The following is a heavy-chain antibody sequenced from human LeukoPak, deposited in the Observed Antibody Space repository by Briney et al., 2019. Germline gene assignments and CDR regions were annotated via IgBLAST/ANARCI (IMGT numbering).Heavy chain of an antibody. V-gene: IGHV3-23*01. CDR1: GFTFDKAW. J-gene: IGHJ4*02. Sequence: GGSLRLSCAASGFTFDKAWMTWVRQAPGKGLEWVSAISGSGFSTYYADSVKGRFTISRDKSKNTLYLQMNSLRAEDTAVYYCAKDLGWELLTPFDYWGQGTLVTVSS. CDR3: AKDLGWELLTPFDY. CDR2: ISGSGFST. D-gene: IGHD1-26*01.